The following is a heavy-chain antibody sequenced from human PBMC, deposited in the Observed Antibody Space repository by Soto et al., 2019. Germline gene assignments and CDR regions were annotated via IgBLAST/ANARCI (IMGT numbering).Heavy chain of an antibody. CDR3: AREAYSYGYEYFFDY. V-gene: IGHV3-48*02. J-gene: IGHJ4*02. CDR2: ISSSSSTI. Sequence: EVQLVESGGGWVQPGGSLRLSCAASGFTFSSYSMKWVRQAPGKGLEWVSYISSSSSTIYYADSVKGRFTISRDNAKNSLYLQMNSLRDEDTAVYYCAREAYSYGYEYFFDYCGQGTLVTVSS. CDR1: GFTFSSYS. D-gene: IGHD5-18*01.